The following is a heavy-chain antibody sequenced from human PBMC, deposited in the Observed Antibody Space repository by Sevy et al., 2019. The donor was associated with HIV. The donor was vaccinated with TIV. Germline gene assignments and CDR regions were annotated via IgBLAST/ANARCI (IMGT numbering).Heavy chain of an antibody. J-gene: IGHJ4*02. V-gene: IGHV3-33*01. CDR1: GFYFG. D-gene: IGHD3-22*01. CDR3: ARWGNSSGIDY. Sequence: GGSLRLSCTASGFYFGIHWVRQAPGKGLEWVALIWYDGISKDYADSVKGRFTISRDNSKNTVFLQMNSLRAEDTGMYYCARWGNSSGIDYWGQGTLVTVSS. CDR2: IWYDGISK.